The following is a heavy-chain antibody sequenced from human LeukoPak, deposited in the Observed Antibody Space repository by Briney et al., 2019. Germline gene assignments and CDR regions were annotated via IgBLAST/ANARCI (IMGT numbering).Heavy chain of an antibody. CDR2: FDPEDGET. CDR1: GYTLTELS. V-gene: IGHV1-24*01. J-gene: IGHJ1*01. D-gene: IGHD1-26*01. Sequence: ASVKVSCKVSGYTLTELSMHWVRQAPGKGLEWMGGFDPEDGETIYAQKFQGRVTMTEDTSTDTAYMELSSLRSEDTAVYYCATKRPGATLLQYFQHWGQGTLVTVSS. CDR3: ATKRPGATLLQYFQH.